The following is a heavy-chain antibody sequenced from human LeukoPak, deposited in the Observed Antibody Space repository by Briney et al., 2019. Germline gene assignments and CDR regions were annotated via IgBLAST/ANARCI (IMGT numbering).Heavy chain of an antibody. J-gene: IGHJ6*03. D-gene: IGHD6-6*01. V-gene: IGHV1-69*06. CDR2: IIPIFGTA. CDR3: ARLGSSSVLGYYYMDV. Sequence: GASVKVSCKASGGTFSSYAISWVRQAPGQGLEWMGGIIPIFGTANYAQKFQGRVTITADKSTSTAYMELSSLRSEDTAVYYCARLGSSSVLGYYYMDVWGKGTTVTVSS. CDR1: GGTFSSYA.